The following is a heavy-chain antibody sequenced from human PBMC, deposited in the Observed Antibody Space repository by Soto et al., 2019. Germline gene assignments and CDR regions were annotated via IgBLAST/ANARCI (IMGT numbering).Heavy chain of an antibody. CDR1: GYNFNDYY. D-gene: IGHD2-8*01. CDR2: INPNGGGT. Sequence: ASVKVSCKTSGYNFNDYYIYWVRQAPGQGLEWVGWINPNGGGTTYSQKFRGRAIVTRDTSTRIAYMELTSLKSDDTAIYYCARHRRQSNTSLSYYYAMDVWGQGTTVTVSS. J-gene: IGHJ6*02. CDR3: ARHRRQSNTSLSYYYAMDV. V-gene: IGHV1-2*02.